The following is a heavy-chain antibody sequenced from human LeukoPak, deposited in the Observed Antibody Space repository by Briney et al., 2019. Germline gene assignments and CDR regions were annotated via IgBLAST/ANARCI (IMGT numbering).Heavy chain of an antibody. V-gene: IGHV4-34*01. J-gene: IGHJ4*02. CDR3: ARSPPPGATAYGVVDY. CDR1: GGSFSGYY. D-gene: IGHD3-3*01. CDR2: INHSGST. Sequence: SGTLSLTCAVYGGSFSGYYWIWIREPPGKGLEWLGEINHSGSTNYSPSLKSRVTISVDTSKQQFSLKLRSVTAADTAVYYCARSPPPGATAYGVVDYWGQGTLITVSS.